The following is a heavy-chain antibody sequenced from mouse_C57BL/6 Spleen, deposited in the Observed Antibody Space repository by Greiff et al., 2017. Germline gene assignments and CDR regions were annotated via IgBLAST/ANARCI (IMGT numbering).Heavy chain of an antibody. D-gene: IGHD2-3*01. CDR2: IFPFSCST. CDR3: ARGGKFDASDY. V-gene: IGHV1-9*01. J-gene: IGHJ2*01. Sequence: QVPLQPSGAELMKPGASVTLSCKASGYTFTGYWIEWVKQRPGHGLEWIGEIFPFSCSTNYNEKFKGKATFTADTSSNTAYMQLSSLTTEDSAIYYCARGGKFDASDYWGQGTTLTVAS. CDR1: GYTFTGYW.